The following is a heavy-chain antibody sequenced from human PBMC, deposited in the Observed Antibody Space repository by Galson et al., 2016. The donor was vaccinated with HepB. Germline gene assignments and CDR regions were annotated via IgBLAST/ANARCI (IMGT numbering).Heavy chain of an antibody. D-gene: IGHD3-22*01. V-gene: IGHV3-73*01. CDR2: IRSKAHSYAT. Sequence: SLRLSCAASGFALSDSTMQWVRQASGKGLEWVGRIRSKAHSYATAYGPSVEGRFTISRDDSKNTAYLHMNSLKTEDTAVYYCTRRRYYYDGSDFYYSDIWGQGTTVTVSS. J-gene: IGHJ3*02. CDR3: TRRRYYYDGSDFYYSDI. CDR1: GFALSDST.